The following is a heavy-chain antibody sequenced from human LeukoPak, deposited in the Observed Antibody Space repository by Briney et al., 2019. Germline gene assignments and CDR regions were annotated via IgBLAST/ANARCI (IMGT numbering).Heavy chain of an antibody. V-gene: IGHV1-69*13. CDR2: IIPIFGTA. D-gene: IGHD6-13*01. J-gene: IGHJ4*02. CDR1: GGTFSSYA. Sequence: GASVKVSCKASGGTFSSYAISWVRQAPGQGLEWMGGIIPIFGTANYAQKFQGRVTITADESTSTAYMELSSLRSEDTAVYYCATVPSPAYSSSWEYYFDYWGQGTLVTVSS. CDR3: ATVPSPAYSSSWEYYFDY.